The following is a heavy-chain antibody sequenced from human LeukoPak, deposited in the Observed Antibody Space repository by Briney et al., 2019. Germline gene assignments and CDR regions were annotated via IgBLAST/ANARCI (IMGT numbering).Heavy chain of an antibody. D-gene: IGHD6-13*01. CDR1: EFMFNKYY. V-gene: IGHV3-7*01. J-gene: IGHJ2*01. CDR3: VRQFPQAAAGAAWYFDL. CDR2: INPDGSAN. Sequence: GGSLRLSCAVFEFMFNKYYMGWVRRAPGKGLEWVASINPDGSANYYMDSVKGRFTISRDNAKNSLYLQMSSLSVEDTAMYYCVRQFPQAAAGAAWYFDLWGRGALVTVSS.